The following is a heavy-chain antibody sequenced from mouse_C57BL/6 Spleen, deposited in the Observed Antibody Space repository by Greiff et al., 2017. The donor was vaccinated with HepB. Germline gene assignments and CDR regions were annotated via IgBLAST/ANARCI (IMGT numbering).Heavy chain of an antibody. CDR3: AGGGLRQYFDV. Sequence: EVQLVESGGGLVKPGGSLKLSCAASGFTFSSYTMSWVRQTPEKRLEWVATISGGGGNTYYPDSVKGRFTISRDNAQNTLYLQISSLRSEDTALYDGAGGGLRQYFDVWGTGTTVTVSS. V-gene: IGHV5-9*01. CDR2: ISGGGGNT. CDR1: GFTFSSYT. J-gene: IGHJ1*03. D-gene: IGHD1-1*01.